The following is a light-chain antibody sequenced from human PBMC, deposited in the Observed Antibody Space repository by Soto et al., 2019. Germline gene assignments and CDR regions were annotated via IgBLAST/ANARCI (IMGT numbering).Light chain of an antibody. CDR3: QQRKSRLT. CDR2: DAS. V-gene: IGKV3-11*01. J-gene: IGKJ4*01. Sequence: DIVLTQSPATLSLSPGERATLSCRASQSVSNYLAWYQQKPGQAPRLLIYDASNRAPGIPARFSGSGSGADFRLTISSLEPEYFSVYYCQQRKSRLTFGGGTKVEIK. CDR1: QSVSNY.